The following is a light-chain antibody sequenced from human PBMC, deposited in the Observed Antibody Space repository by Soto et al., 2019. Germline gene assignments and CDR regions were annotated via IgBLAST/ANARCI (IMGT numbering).Light chain of an antibody. Sequence: ALTQCAANLTLSPGERATLSCRASQSVSSYLAWYQPNTGQAPRLLIYGASSRATGIPDRFSGSGTGTNFTLTIRRLEHEAIPVYYRYKYDPWTFGQGTKVDIK. V-gene: IGKV3-11*01. CDR1: QSVSSY. CDR3: YKYDPWT. J-gene: IGKJ1*01. CDR2: GAS.